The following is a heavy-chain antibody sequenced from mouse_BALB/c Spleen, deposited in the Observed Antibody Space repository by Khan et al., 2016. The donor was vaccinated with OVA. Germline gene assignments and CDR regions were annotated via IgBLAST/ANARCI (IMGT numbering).Heavy chain of an antibody. J-gene: IGHJ3*01. D-gene: IGHD2-3*01. CDR3: ARDDCNFFAY. CDR2: IDTANGNT. V-gene: IGHV14-3*02. CDR1: GFNIKDTY. Sequence: VQLQQSGAELVKPGASVKLSCTASGFNIKDTYMHWVQQRPEQGLEWIGRIDTANGNTNYDPKFQGKATITADTSSNTAYLQLSSLTSEDTAVYYCARDDCNFFAYWGQGTLVTVSA.